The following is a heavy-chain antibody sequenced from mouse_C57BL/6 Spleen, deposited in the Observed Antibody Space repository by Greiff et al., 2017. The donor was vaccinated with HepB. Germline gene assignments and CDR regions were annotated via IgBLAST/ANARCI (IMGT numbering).Heavy chain of an antibody. J-gene: IGHJ1*03. Sequence: VQLQQSGPELVKPGASVKISCKASGYTFTDYYINWVKQRPGQGLEWIGWIFPGSGSTYYNEKFKGKATLTVDKSSSTAYMLLSSLTSEDSAVYFCARRAFLTTVVASDWYFDVWGTGTTVTVSS. D-gene: IGHD1-1*01. CDR2: IFPGSGST. CDR1: GYTFTDYY. V-gene: IGHV1-75*01. CDR3: ARRAFLTTVVASDWYFDV.